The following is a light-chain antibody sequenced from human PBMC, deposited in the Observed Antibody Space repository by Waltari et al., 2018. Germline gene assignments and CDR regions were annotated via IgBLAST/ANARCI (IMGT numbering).Light chain of an antibody. CDR3: QSADDSGTYVV. CDR1: ALPRQY. Sequence: SYELTQPPSESVSPGQTANITCSGEALPRQYVYWYQQKSGQAPLLVIFKETERPSGIHGRFSGSTSGTTVTLTISGVQAEDEAEYFWQSADDSGTYVVFGGGTRLTIL. CDR2: KET. V-gene: IGLV3-25*03. J-gene: IGLJ2*01.